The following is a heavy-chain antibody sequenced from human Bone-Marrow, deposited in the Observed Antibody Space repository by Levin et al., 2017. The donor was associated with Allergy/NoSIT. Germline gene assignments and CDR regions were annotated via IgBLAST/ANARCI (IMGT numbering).Heavy chain of an antibody. D-gene: IGHD3-22*01. Sequence: ASVKVSCKASGFTFSAHGFVWVRQAPGQGLQWMGWISGYNGNTDHSQKFQGRVTMTTDTSTNTAYMALRNLRSDDTATYYCARVVYFDSSGYYDLWGQGTLVTVSS. V-gene: IGHV1-18*01. CDR3: ARVVYFDSSGYYDL. CDR1: GFTFSAHG. CDR2: ISGYNGNT. J-gene: IGHJ4*02.